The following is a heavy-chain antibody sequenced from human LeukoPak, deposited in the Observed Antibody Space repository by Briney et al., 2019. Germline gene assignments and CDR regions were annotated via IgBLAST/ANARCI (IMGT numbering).Heavy chain of an antibody. V-gene: IGHV4-59*08. J-gene: IGHJ6*03. CDR3: ARLVSEDTSGYVVRYYYYYYMDV. CDR2: IYDSGTT. Sequence: SETLSLTGTVSGSSISNWYWSWIRQPPGKGLEWIGLIYDSGTTNYNPSLKTRVTISVGTAKNQFSLKLTSVTAADTAVYYCARLVSEDTSGYVVRYYYYYYMDVWGKGTTVTVSS. D-gene: IGHD3-22*01. CDR1: GSSISNWY.